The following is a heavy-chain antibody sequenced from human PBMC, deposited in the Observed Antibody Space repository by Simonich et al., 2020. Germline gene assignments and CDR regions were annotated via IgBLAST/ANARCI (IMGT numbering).Heavy chain of an antibody. Sequence: EVQLVESGGVLVKPGGSLRLSCAASGFTFSSYSMNWVRQAPGKGLEWVSSISSSSSYIYYADSVKGRFTNSRDNAKNSLYLKMNSLRAEDTAVYYCAGGVYCSSTSCSTYYYYGMDVWGQGTTVTVSS. CDR3: AGGVYCSSTSCSTYYYYGMDV. CDR2: ISSSSSYI. V-gene: IGHV3-21*01. D-gene: IGHD2-2*01. CDR1: GFTFSSYS. J-gene: IGHJ6*02.